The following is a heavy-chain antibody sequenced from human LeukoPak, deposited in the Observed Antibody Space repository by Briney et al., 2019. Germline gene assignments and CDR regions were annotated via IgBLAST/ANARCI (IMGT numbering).Heavy chain of an antibody. J-gene: IGHJ6*03. Sequence: GGSLRLSCTASGFTFGDYAMSWVRQAPGKGLEWVGFIRSKAYGGTTEYAASVKGRFTISRDDSKSIAYLQMNSLKTEDTAVYYGTRADYVWGSYRPYYYYMDVWGKGTTVTISS. V-gene: IGHV3-49*04. D-gene: IGHD3-16*02. CDR1: GFTFGDYA. CDR3: TRADYVWGSYRPYYYYMDV. CDR2: IRSKAYGGTT.